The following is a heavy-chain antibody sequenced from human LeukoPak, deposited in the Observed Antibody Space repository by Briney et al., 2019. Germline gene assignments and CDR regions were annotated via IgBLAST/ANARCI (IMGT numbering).Heavy chain of an antibody. D-gene: IGHD6-13*01. CDR3: AKDSSGGVSSAGILDF. CDR2: INWNNITV. J-gene: IGHJ4*02. V-gene: IGHV3-9*01. Sequence: GGSLRLSCAVSGFSFDNYAMHWVRQAPGKGLEWVGSINWNNITVVYADSVKGRFTISRDNPKNSLYLRLNSLRAEDTAFYYCAKDSSGGVSSAGILDFWGPGTLVTVSP. CDR1: GFSFDNYA.